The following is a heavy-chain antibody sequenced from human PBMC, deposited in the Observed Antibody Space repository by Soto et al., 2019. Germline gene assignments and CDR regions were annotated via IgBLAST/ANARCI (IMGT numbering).Heavy chain of an antibody. CDR1: GFTFDDYA. V-gene: IGHV3-9*01. J-gene: IGHJ3*02. D-gene: IGHD3-10*01. CDR3: AKAMAPITMVRGVSHDAFDI. Sequence: EVQLVESGGGLVQPGRSLRLSCAASGFTFDDYAMHWVRQAPGKGLEWVSGISWNSGSIGYADSVKGRFNISRDNAKDSLYLQMSSLRAEDTALYYCAKAMAPITMVRGVSHDAFDIWGRGTMVTVSS. CDR2: ISWNSGSI.